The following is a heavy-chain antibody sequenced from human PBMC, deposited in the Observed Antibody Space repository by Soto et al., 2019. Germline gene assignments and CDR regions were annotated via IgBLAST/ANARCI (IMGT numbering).Heavy chain of an antibody. CDR1: GGSISGFY. CDR2: IYYSGST. CDR3: AREFSGGSLRAFAP. V-gene: IGHV4-59*01. Sequence: PLVLLCLRWTVSGGSISGFYWRWIRQPPGKGLEWIGYIYYSGSTNYNPSLKSRVTISVDTSKNQFSLKLSSVTAADTAVYYCAREFSGGSLRAFAPWGQGTLVTVSS. J-gene: IGHJ5*02. D-gene: IGHD2-15*01.